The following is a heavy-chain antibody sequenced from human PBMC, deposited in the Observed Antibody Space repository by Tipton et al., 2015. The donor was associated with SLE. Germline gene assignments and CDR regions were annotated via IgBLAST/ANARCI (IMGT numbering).Heavy chain of an antibody. V-gene: IGHV3-11*04. CDR1: GFTFSNAW. Sequence: SLRLSCAASGFTFSNAWMSWVRQAPGKGLEWVSYISSSGSTIYYADSVKGRFTISRDNAKNSLYLQMNSLRAEDTAVYYCARDGWYSSGWDGYWGQGTLVTVSS. J-gene: IGHJ4*02. CDR2: ISSSGSTI. CDR3: ARDGWYSSGWDGY. D-gene: IGHD6-19*01.